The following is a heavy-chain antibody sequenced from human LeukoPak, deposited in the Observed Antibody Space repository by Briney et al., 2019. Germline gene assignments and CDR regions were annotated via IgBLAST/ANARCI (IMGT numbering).Heavy chain of an antibody. Sequence: SETLSLTCTVSGGSISSYYWNWIRQPPGKGLEWIGYISYSGITNYNPSLKSRVTISVDTSKNHFSLKRTSVTAADTAVYYCARDPSGWPDYWGQGTLVTVSS. CDR2: ISYSGIT. V-gene: IGHV4-59*01. CDR3: ARDPSGWPDY. CDR1: GGSISSYY. D-gene: IGHD6-19*01. J-gene: IGHJ4*02.